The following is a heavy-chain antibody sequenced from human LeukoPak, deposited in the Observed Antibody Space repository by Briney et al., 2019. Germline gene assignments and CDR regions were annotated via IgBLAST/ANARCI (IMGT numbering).Heavy chain of an antibody. CDR1: GYTFTSYD. D-gene: IGHD5-24*01. CDR3: ARGRGGYNVILGY. CDR2: MNPNSGNT. J-gene: IGHJ4*02. V-gene: IGHV1-8*01. Sequence: ASVKVSSKASGYTFTSYDINWVRQANGQVLEWMGWMNPNSGNTGYAQKFQGRVTITRNTSISTAYMELSSLRSEDTAVYYCARGRGGYNVILGYWGQGTLVTVSS.